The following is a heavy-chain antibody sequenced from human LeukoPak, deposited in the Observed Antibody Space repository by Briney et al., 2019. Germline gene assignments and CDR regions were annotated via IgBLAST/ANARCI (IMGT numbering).Heavy chain of an antibody. CDR3: ARRGQLWFYR. CDR2: INHSGST. CDR1: GGSFSGYY. Sequence: SETLSLTCAVFGGSFSGYYWSWIRQPPGKGLEWIGEINHSGSTNYNPSLKSRVTTSVDTSKNQFSLKLSSVTAADTAVYYCARRGQLWFYRWGQGTLVTVSS. J-gene: IGHJ5*02. V-gene: IGHV4-34*01. D-gene: IGHD5-18*01.